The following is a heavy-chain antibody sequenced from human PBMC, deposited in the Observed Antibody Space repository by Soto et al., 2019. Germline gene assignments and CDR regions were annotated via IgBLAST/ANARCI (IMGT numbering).Heavy chain of an antibody. V-gene: IGHV3-23*01. CDR2: ISGSGGST. D-gene: IGHD3-16*02. Sequence: EVQLLESGGGLVQPGGSLRLSCAASGFTFSSYAMSWVRQAPGKGLEWVSAISGSGGSTYYEDSVKGRFTISRDNSKNTLYLQMNSLRAEDTAVYYCAKEGPKYYDYIWGSYRSDAFDIWCQGTMVTVSS. J-gene: IGHJ3*02. CDR1: GFTFSSYA. CDR3: AKEGPKYYDYIWGSYRSDAFDI.